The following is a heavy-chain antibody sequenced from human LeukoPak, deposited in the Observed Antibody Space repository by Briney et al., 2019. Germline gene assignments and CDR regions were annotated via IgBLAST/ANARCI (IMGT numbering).Heavy chain of an antibody. CDR1: GGSINSGRYY. D-gene: IGHD2-15*01. CDR3: ARRKAYCSGSLCYADY. J-gene: IGHJ4*02. Sequence: SETLSLTCAVSGGSINSGRYYWGWIRQPPGKGLEWIGSIFYSGSTCYNPSLKSRVTISVDTSKNQFSLKLSSVTAADTAVYYCARRKAYCSGSLCYADYWGQGNLVTVSS. CDR2: IFYSGST. V-gene: IGHV4-39*01.